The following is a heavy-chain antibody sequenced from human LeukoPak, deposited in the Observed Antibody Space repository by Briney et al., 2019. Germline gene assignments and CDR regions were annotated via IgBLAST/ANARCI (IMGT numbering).Heavy chain of an antibody. D-gene: IGHD5-24*01. Sequence: SETLSLTCTVSGDFISRYYWSWIRQSPGKGLEWIGYVYDRGGTNYNPSLKSRAIISADTSKNQFSLKVTSVTAADTAVYYCARGTRLDGYNPAPADYWGQGTLVTVSS. CDR3: ARGTRLDGYNPAPADY. V-gene: IGHV4-59*01. J-gene: IGHJ4*02. CDR1: GDFISRYY. CDR2: VYDRGGT.